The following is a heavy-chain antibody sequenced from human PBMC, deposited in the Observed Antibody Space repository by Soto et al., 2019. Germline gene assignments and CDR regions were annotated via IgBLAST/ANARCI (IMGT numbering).Heavy chain of an antibody. Sequence: QMQLHESGPGLVKPSETLSLICNVSGDSVGRFYWSWIRQSAGKGLEWIGRVYSTGGTAYNPALKGRVPISLDRSNSHVSLEMNSVTAADTAVYFCARDLSGTGLDIWGRGTRFSV. CDR1: GDSVGRFY. J-gene: IGHJ6*02. V-gene: IGHV4-4*07. D-gene: IGHD1-26*01. CDR3: ARDLSGTGLDI. CDR2: VYSTGGT.